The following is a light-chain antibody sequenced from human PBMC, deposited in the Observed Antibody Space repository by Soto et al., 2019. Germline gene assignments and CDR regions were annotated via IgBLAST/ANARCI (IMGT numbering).Light chain of an antibody. CDR3: SSYTSSNTLVV. CDR2: EVS. CDR1: SSDVGGYDY. Sequence: QSALTQPASVSGSPGQSIAISCTGTSSDVGGYDYVSWYQQHPGKAPKLMIYEVSNRPSGVSNRFSGSKSGNTASLTISGLQGDDEADYYCSSYTSSNTLVVFGTGTKVTVL. V-gene: IGLV2-14*01. J-gene: IGLJ1*01.